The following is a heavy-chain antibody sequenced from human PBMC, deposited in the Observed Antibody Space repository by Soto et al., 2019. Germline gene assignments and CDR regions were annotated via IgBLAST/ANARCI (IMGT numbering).Heavy chain of an antibody. J-gene: IGHJ3*02. Sequence: SETLSLTCTVSGGSISSYYWSWIRQPPGKGLEWIGYIYYSGGTNYNPSLKSRVTISVDTSKNQFSLKLSSVTAADTAVYYCARDHDGYNYAFDIWGQGTMVTVSS. CDR2: IYYSGGT. CDR1: GGSISSYY. V-gene: IGHV4-59*01. D-gene: IGHD5-12*01. CDR3: ARDHDGYNYAFDI.